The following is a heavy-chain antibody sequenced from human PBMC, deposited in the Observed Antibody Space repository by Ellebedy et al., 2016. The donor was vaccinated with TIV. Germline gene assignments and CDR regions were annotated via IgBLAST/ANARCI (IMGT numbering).Heavy chain of an antibody. V-gene: IGHV3-74*01. J-gene: IGHJ4*02. CDR3: RVSQYYYARGNAADRVFDS. Sequence: GGSLRLSCVVSGFTFSDYGRKWVSKAEGREPEWVSRINEDGTTTNYADSVQGRFTMSRDNAKNTLYLHMHSLRDDDTAIYYCRVSQYYYARGNAADRVFDSWGQGTLVAVSS. CDR1: GFTFSDYG. CDR2: INEDGTTT. D-gene: IGHD2-8*01.